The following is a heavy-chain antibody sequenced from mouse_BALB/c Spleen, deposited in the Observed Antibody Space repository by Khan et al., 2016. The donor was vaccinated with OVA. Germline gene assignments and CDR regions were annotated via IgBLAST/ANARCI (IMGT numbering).Heavy chain of an antibody. CDR2: TNPTNGRT. D-gene: IGHD1-1*01. CDR3: ERIKKKVAAYFDY. CDR1: GYTFTSYW. J-gene: IGHJ2*01. V-gene: IGHV1S81*02. Sequence: QVQLKESGAELVKAGASVKMSCKASGYTFTSYWMHWVKQRLGQGLEWFAETNPTNGRTYYNEKFKSKATLTVDKSSSTAYMLLSGLTFEDSAVYNCERIKKKVAAYFDYWGQGTTLTVSS.